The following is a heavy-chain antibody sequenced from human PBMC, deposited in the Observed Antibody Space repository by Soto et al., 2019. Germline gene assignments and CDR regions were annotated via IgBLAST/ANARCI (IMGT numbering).Heavy chain of an antibody. Sequence: QITLKESGPTVVKPTETLTLTCTFSGFSRTTSVVGVGWVRQSPGKAPEWLALLYWDDDTRYSTSLKSRLTITQDASKNLVVLTRANADPADAAIYYCAQRLLRTFFVLVTTTAIYFDFWGQGTPVVVSS. CDR3: AQRLLRTFFVLVTTTAIYFDF. CDR1: GFSRTTSVVG. CDR2: LYWDDDT. V-gene: IGHV2-5*02. J-gene: IGHJ4*02. D-gene: IGHD3-3*01.